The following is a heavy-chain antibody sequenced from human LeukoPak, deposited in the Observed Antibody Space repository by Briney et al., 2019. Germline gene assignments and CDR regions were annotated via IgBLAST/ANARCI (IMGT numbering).Heavy chain of an antibody. Sequence: SETLSLTCTVSGYSISSGYYWGWIRQPPGKGLEWIGSIYHSGSTYYNPSLKSRVTISVDTSKNQFSLKLSSVTAADTAVYYCARAMGATFYDYWGQGTLVTVSS. J-gene: IGHJ4*02. D-gene: IGHD1-26*01. CDR2: IYHSGST. CDR3: ARAMGATFYDY. V-gene: IGHV4-38-2*02. CDR1: GYSISSGYY.